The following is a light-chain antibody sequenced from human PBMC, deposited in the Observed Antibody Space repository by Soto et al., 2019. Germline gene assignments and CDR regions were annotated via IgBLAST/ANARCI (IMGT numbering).Light chain of an antibody. CDR2: DAS. Sequence: DIQMTQSPSTLSASVGDRVTITCRASQSVGGWLVWYQQEPGKAPKLLIYDASSLEGGVPSRFRGSGFGTEFTLTISSLQPDDFATYYCHHYNSYPITFGQGTRLEIK. J-gene: IGKJ5*01. CDR1: QSVGGW. CDR3: HHYNSYPIT. V-gene: IGKV1-5*01.